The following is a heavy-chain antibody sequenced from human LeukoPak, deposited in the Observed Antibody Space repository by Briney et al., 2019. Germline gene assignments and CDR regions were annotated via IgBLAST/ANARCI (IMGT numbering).Heavy chain of an antibody. CDR1: GGSISSSSYY. D-gene: IGHD4-17*01. V-gene: IGHV4-61*05. Sequence: SETLSLTCTVSGGSISSSSYYWGWIRQPPGKGLERIGYIYYSGSTNYNPSLKSRVTISVDTSKNRFSLKLSSVTATDTAVYYCARHRTTVTTGFDIWGQGTMVTVSS. J-gene: IGHJ3*02. CDR2: IYYSGST. CDR3: ARHRTTVTTGFDI.